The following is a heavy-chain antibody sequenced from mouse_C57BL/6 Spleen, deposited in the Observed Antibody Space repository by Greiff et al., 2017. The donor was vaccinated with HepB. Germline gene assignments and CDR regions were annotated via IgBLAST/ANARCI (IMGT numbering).Heavy chain of an antibody. V-gene: IGHV2-2*01. J-gene: IGHJ4*01. D-gene: IGHD2-5*01. CDR1: GFSLTSYG. CDR2: IWSGGST. Sequence: QVQLKESGPGLVQPSQSLSITCTVSGFSLTSYGVHWVRQSPGKGLEWLGVIWSGGSTDYNAAFISRLSISKDNSKSQVFFKMNSLQADDTAIYYCAIIVMREIDYAMDYWGQGTSVTVSS. CDR3: AIIVMREIDYAMDY.